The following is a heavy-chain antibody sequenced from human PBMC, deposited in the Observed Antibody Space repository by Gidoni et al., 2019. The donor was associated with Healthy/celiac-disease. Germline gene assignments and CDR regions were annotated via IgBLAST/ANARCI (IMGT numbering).Heavy chain of an antibody. V-gene: IGHV3-21*01. D-gene: IGHD7-27*01. CDR3: ARGVGTSSR. CDR1: GFTFINYS. Sequence: EVQLVESGGGLVQPVGSLRLSCSASGFTFINYSMNWVRQAAGKGLEWVSSISSSSSYIYYADSVKGRFTISRDNAKNSLYLQMNSLRAEDTAVYYCARGVGTSSRWGQGTLVTVSS. CDR2: ISSSSSYI. J-gene: IGHJ4*02.